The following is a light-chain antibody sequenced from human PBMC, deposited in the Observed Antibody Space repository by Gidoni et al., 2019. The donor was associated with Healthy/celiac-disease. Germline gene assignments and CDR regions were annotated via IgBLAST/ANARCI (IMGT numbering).Light chain of an antibody. Sequence: EIVLTQSPATLSSSPGERATLSCRASQRVSSYLPWYQQKPGQATRLLIYDASNRATGIPARFSGSGSGTDFTLTISSLEPEDFAVYYCQQRSNWPPITFGQGTRLEIK. CDR3: QQRSNWPPIT. CDR2: DAS. V-gene: IGKV3-11*01. J-gene: IGKJ5*01. CDR1: QRVSSY.